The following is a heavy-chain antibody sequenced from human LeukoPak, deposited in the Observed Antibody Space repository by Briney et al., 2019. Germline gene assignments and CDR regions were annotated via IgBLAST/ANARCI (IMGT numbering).Heavy chain of an antibody. V-gene: IGHV3-15*01. D-gene: IGHD2-2*01. Sequence: PGGSLRLSCAASGFTFSDAWMTWVRQTPGRGLEWVGRIKSNTNGGTTDYAATVKGRFTISRDDSKNTVYLQMNSLKTEDTAVYYCTTVGLGYCSTTSCYEYWGQGTLVTVSS. J-gene: IGHJ4*02. CDR3: TTVGLGYCSTTSCYEY. CDR2: IKSNTNGGTT. CDR1: GFTFSDAW.